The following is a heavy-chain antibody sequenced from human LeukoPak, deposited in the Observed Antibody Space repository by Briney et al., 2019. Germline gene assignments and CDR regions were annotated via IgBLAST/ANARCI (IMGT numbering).Heavy chain of an antibody. D-gene: IGHD3-22*01. CDR1: GVSISSGSNY. CDR3: ARDQDYYDSSGYYLIFDY. CDR2: IYSSGST. V-gene: IGHV4-39*07. J-gene: IGHJ4*02. Sequence: PSETLSLTCSVSGVSISSGSNYWGWIRQPPGKTLEWIGSIYSSGSTYYNPSLKSRVTISVDTSKNQFSLKLSSVTAADTAVYYCARDQDYYDSSGYYLIFDYWGQGTLVTVSS.